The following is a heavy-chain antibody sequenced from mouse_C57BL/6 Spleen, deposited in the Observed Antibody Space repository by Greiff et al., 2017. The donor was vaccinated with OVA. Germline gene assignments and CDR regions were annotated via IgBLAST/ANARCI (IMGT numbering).Heavy chain of an antibody. CDR2: IYPGDGDT. V-gene: IGHV1-80*01. Sequence: QVHVKQSGAELVKPGASVKISCKASGYAFSSYWMNWVKQRPGKGLEWIGQIYPGDGDTNYNGKFKGKATLTADKSSSTAYMQLSSLTSEDSAVYFCATRNSSGYGYYYAMDYWGQGTSVTVSS. J-gene: IGHJ4*01. D-gene: IGHD3-2*02. CDR1: GYAFSSYW. CDR3: ATRNSSGYGYYYAMDY.